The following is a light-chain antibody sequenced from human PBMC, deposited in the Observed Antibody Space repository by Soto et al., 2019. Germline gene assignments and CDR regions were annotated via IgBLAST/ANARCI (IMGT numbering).Light chain of an antibody. CDR3: NQDAKSPPIT. V-gene: IGKV3-20*01. CDR1: QSVSSSY. CDR2: GAA. J-gene: IGKJ5*01. Sequence: EIVLTQSPGTLSLSPGERATLFCRASQSVSSSYLAWYQQKPGQAPRLLIYGAASRTTGIPDMFSGSGYGTDFSLNITTRRQEDFAMYYYNQDAKSPPITFGQGTRLEIK.